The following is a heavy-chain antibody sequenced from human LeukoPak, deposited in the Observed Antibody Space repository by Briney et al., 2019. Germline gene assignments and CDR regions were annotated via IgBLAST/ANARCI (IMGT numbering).Heavy chain of an antibody. V-gene: IGHV3-23*01. D-gene: IGHD3-9*01. Sequence: GGSLRLSCAASGFTFSSYAMSWVRQAPGKGLEWVSAISGSGGSTYYADSVKGRFTISRDNSKNTLYLQMNSLRAEDTAVYYCAKDYYDIFTGYYPLWGYWGQGTLVTVSS. CDR3: AKDYYDIFTGYYPLWGY. CDR2: ISGSGGST. J-gene: IGHJ4*02. CDR1: GFTFSSYA.